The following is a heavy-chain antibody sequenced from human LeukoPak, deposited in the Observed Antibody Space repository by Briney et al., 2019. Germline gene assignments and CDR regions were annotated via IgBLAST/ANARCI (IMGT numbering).Heavy chain of an antibody. CDR3: ARDRAAGMEGRDWFDP. D-gene: IGHD6-13*01. Sequence: SETLSLTCTVSGGSISSYYWSWIRQPAGKGLEGIGRIYTSGSTNYNPSLKSRVTMSVDTSKNQFSLKLSSVTAADTAVYYCARDRAAGMEGRDWFDPWGQGTLVTVSS. J-gene: IGHJ5*02. V-gene: IGHV4-4*07. CDR2: IYTSGST. CDR1: GGSISSYY.